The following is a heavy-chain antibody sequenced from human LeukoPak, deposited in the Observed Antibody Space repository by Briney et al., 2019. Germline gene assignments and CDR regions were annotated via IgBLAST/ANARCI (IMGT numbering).Heavy chain of an antibody. CDR2: TYYRAKWYN. D-gene: IGHD2-8*01. CDR3: ARDIELGYYYMDV. CDR1: GVSVSSNSTA. Sequence: SQTLSLTCAISGVSVSSNSTAWICLTQSPARGLEWLVRTYYRAKWYNDYAVSVKSRITINTDTSKNQFSLQLNSVTPEDTAVYYCARDIELGYYYMDVWGKGTTVTVSS. J-gene: IGHJ6*03. V-gene: IGHV6-1*01.